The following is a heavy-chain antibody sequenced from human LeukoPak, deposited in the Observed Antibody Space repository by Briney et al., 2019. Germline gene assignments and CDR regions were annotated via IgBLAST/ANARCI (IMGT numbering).Heavy chain of an antibody. V-gene: IGHV4-34*01. CDR3: SVEMVIRENWFDP. J-gene: IGHJ5*02. Sequence: SETLSLTCGVFGGSFSAYYWSWVRQPPGKGLEWIGEVSHNGSTNYNPSLKSRVTMSLDTSKNQFSLKLSSVTAADTAVYYCSVEMVIRENWFDPWGQGTLVTVSS. CDR1: GGSFSAYY. D-gene: IGHD5-24*01. CDR2: VSHNGST.